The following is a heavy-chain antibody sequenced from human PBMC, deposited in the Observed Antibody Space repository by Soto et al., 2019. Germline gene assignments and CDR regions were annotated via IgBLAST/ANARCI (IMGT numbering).Heavy chain of an antibody. CDR2: ISSSSSTI. V-gene: IGHV3-48*01. CDR1: GFTFSSYS. Sequence: GGSLRLSCAASGFTFSSYSMNWVRQAPGKGLEWVSYISSSSSTIYYADSVKGRFTISRDNAKNSLYLQMNSLRAEDTAVYYCAREIVVVPAAIGLGDPWGQRTLVTVSS. D-gene: IGHD2-2*01. CDR3: AREIVVVPAAIGLGDP. J-gene: IGHJ5*02.